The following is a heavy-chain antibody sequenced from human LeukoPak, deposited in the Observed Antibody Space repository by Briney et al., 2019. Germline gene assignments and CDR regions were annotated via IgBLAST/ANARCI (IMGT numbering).Heavy chain of an antibody. CDR1: GYRFTSYW. J-gene: IGHJ3*02. D-gene: IGHD2-2*01. V-gene: IGHV5-51*01. Sequence: GESLKISCKGSGYRFTSYWIGWVRQMPGKGLEWMGIIYPGDSDTRYSPSFQGQVTISADKSISTAYLQWSSLKASDTAMYYCARGHCSSTSCSGDAFDIWGRGTMVTVSS. CDR2: IYPGDSDT. CDR3: ARGHCSSTSCSGDAFDI.